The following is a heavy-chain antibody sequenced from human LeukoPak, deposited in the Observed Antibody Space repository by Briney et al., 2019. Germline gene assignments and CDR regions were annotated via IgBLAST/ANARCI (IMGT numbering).Heavy chain of an antibody. CDR3: AREGGVYDSSGYNIGDYFDY. V-gene: IGHV4-59*01. Sequence: PSETLSLTCSVSGASITSDYWSWIRQPPGKGLEWIGYVHHSGTTKYNPSLNSRVTISMDTSKNQFSLKLRSVTAADTAVYYCAREGGVYDSSGYNIGDYFDYWGQGTLVTVSS. J-gene: IGHJ4*02. D-gene: IGHD3-22*01. CDR2: VHHSGTT. CDR1: GASITSDY.